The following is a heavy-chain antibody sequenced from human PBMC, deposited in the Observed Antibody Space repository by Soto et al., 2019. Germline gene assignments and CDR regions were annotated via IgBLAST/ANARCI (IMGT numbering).Heavy chain of an antibody. CDR1: GDSVSSNSAA. J-gene: IGHJ5*01. Sequence: QVRLQQSGPGLVKPSQTLSLTCAISGDSVSSNSAAWNWIRQSPSRGLEWLGRTYYRSKWYNEYAVSVXXRXIXXPDTSKNQFSLQLNSVTPEDTAVYYCARSSGWFDYWGQGTLVTVSS. CDR3: ARSSGWFDY. D-gene: IGHD6-19*01. V-gene: IGHV6-1*01. CDR2: TYYRSKWYN.